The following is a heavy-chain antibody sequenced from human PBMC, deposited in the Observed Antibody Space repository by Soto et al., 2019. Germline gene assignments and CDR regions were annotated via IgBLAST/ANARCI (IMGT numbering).Heavy chain of an antibody. D-gene: IGHD2-15*01. J-gene: IGHJ4*01. Sequence: SQTLSLTFGVSGDSVSSSGVAWNWIRQSPSRGLEWLGRTYFASRWFSQYAESVRSRITINPDTSKNQLSLHVNSVAPEDTGVYYCARGRHSAFDYWGRGTLVTV. CDR1: GDSVSSSGVA. CDR3: ARGRHSAFDY. CDR2: TYFASRWFS. V-gene: IGHV6-1*01.